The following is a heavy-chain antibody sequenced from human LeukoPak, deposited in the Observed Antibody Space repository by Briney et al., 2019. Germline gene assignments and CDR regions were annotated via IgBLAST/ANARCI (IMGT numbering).Heavy chain of an antibody. J-gene: IGHJ1*01. V-gene: IGHV3-7*01. CDR1: GFTFSNYW. CDR3: ARNIESIAAAGRRYFQH. CDR2: IKQDGSEK. Sequence: GGSLRLSCVVSGFTFSNYWMSWVRQAPGKGLEWVANIKQDGSEKYYVDSVKGRFTISRDNAKNSLYLQMNSLRAEDTAVYYCARNIESIAAAGRRYFQHWGQGTLVTVSS. D-gene: IGHD6-13*01.